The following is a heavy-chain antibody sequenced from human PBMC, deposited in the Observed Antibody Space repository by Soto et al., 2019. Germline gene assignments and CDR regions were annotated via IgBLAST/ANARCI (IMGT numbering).Heavy chain of an antibody. CDR1: GGSISSYY. J-gene: IGHJ4*02. V-gene: IGHV4-59*08. D-gene: IGHD2-15*01. Sequence: PSETLSLTCTVSGGSISSYYWSWIRQPPGKGLEWIGYIYYSGSTNYNPSLKSRVTISVDTSKNQFSLKLSSVTAADTAVYYCAKMPLSGVAATVFDYWGQGTLVTVSS. CDR3: AKMPLSGVAATVFDY. CDR2: IYYSGST.